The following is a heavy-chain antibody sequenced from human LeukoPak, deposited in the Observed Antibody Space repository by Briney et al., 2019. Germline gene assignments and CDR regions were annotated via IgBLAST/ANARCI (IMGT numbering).Heavy chain of an antibody. D-gene: IGHD6-13*01. CDR3: ARAAYSSTWYSRYFDL. CDR1: EFIVSINY. J-gene: IGHJ2*01. V-gene: IGHV3-66*01. CDR2: IYSRGDT. Sequence: GGSLRLSCAASEFIVSINYMTWVRQAPGKGLEWVSLIYSRGDTKYADSVKGRFTISRENAKNSLYLQMNSLRAGDTAVYYCARAAYSSTWYSRYFDLWGRGTLVTVSS.